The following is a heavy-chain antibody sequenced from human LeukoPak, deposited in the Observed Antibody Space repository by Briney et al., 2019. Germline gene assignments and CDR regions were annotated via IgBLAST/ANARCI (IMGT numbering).Heavy chain of an antibody. CDR1: GDFITAYY. CDR3: ARGPTTVVRTFDY. J-gene: IGHJ4*02. CDR2: VYYTGST. D-gene: IGHD4-23*01. V-gene: IGHV4-59*01. Sequence: PSETLSPTCSVSGDFITAYYWSWIRQSPGKGLEWIGYVYYTGSTEYNPSLRSRVTISLEKSKHQFSLNLTSVTAADTAVYYCARGPTTVVRTFDYWGQGTLVTVSS.